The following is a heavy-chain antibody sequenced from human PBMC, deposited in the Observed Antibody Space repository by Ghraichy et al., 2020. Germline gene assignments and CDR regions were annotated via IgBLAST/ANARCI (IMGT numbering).Heavy chain of an antibody. CDR1: GFTFSSYA. J-gene: IGHJ4*02. Sequence: GGSLRLSCAASGFTFSSYAMSWVRQAPGKGLEWVSAISGSGGSTYYADSVKGRFTISRDNSKNTLYLQMNSLRAEDTAVYYCAKVADIYDSSGYDPNFDYWGQGTLVTVSS. D-gene: IGHD3-22*01. V-gene: IGHV3-23*01. CDR2: ISGSGGST. CDR3: AKVADIYDSSGYDPNFDY.